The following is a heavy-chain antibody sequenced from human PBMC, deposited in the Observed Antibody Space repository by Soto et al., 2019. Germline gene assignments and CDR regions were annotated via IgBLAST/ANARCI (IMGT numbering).Heavy chain of an antibody. V-gene: IGHV1-69*12. CDR2: IIPIFGTA. CDR1: RGTFSSYA. D-gene: IGHD5-12*01. J-gene: IGHJ6*02. Sequence: QVQLVQSGAEVKKPGSSVKASCTAPRGTFSSYAISWVRQAPGQGLEWMGGIIPIFGTANYAQKFQGRVTITADESTSTAYMELSSLRSEDTAVYYCASSGHDFLIYYGMDVWGQGTTVTVSS. CDR3: ASSGHDFLIYYGMDV.